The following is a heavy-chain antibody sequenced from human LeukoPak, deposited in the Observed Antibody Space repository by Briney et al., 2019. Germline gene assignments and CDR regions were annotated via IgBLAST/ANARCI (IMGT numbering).Heavy chain of an antibody. CDR1: GGSISSYY. D-gene: IGHD1-26*01. CDR2: TYYSGST. CDR3: ARESSGSYFFDY. V-gene: IGHV4-59*01. Sequence: PSETLSLTCTVSGGSISSYYWSWIRQPPGKGLEWIGYTYYSGSTNYNPSLKSRVTISVDTSKNQFSLKLSSVTAADTAVYYCARESSGSYFFDYWGQGTLVTVSS. J-gene: IGHJ4*02.